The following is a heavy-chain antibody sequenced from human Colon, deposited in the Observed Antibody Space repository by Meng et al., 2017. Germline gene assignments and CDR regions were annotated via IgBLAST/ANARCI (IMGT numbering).Heavy chain of an antibody. Sequence: QRHVPGPGLVMPSESLSLTCNVSGGSVSSGSHYWSWIRQPPGKGLEWIGYMFHSGTTKYNPSLKSRASMSVDTTKNQFYLKLTSVTVADTAVFYCARLIAGWPFYFDYWGQGILVTVSS. J-gene: IGHJ4*02. V-gene: IGHV4-61*01. CDR2: MFHSGTT. CDR1: GGSVSSGSHY. D-gene: IGHD6-19*01. CDR3: ARLIAGWPFYFDY.